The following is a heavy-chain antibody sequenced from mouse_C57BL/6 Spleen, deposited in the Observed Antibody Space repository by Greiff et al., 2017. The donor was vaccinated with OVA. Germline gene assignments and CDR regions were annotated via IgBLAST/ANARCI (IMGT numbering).Heavy chain of an antibody. J-gene: IGHJ2*01. CDR1: GYTFTDYY. CDR3: ARWYYGSSPWYFDY. Sequence: EVQLQQSGPELVKPGASVKISCKASGYTFTDYYMNWVKQSHGKSLEWIGDINPNNGGTSYNQKFKGKATLTVDKSSSTAYMELRSLTSEDSAVYYCARWYYGSSPWYFDYWGQGTTLTVTS. D-gene: IGHD1-1*01. CDR2: INPNNGGT. V-gene: IGHV1-26*01.